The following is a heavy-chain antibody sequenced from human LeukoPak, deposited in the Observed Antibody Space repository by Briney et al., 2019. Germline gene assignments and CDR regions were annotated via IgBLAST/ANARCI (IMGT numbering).Heavy chain of an antibody. Sequence: GGSLRLSCAASGFTFSSYAMHWVRQAPGKGLEYVSAISSNGGSTYYANSVKGRFTISRDNSKNTLYLQMGSLRAGDTAVYYCARGGEGTFDYWGQGTLVTVSS. J-gene: IGHJ4*02. D-gene: IGHD2-21*01. V-gene: IGHV3-64*01. CDR2: ISSNGGST. CDR1: GFTFSSYA. CDR3: ARGGEGTFDY.